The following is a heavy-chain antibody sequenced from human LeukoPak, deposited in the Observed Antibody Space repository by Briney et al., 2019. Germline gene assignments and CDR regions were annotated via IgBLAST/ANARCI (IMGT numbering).Heavy chain of an antibody. CDR2: ISSSSSYI. CDR1: GFTFSSYS. CDR3: ARGGGSIGDYFDY. D-gene: IGHD3-10*01. Sequence: GGSLRLSCAASGFTFSSYSMNWVRQAPGKGLEWVSSISSSSSYIYYADSVKGRSTISRDNAKNSLYLQMNSLRAEDTAVYYCARGGGSIGDYFDYWGQGTLVTVSS. V-gene: IGHV3-21*01. J-gene: IGHJ4*02.